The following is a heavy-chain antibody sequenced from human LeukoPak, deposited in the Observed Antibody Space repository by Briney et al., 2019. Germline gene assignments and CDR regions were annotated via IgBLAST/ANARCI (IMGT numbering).Heavy chain of an antibody. CDR3: ARALSGGPDY. V-gene: IGHV4-59*01. CDR2: IYHSGST. J-gene: IGHJ4*02. Sequence: SETLSLTCTVSGGSISSYYWSWIRQPPGKGLEWIGYIYHSGSTNYNPSLKSRVTISVDTSKNQFSLKLSSVTAADTAVYYCARALSGGPDYWGQGTLVTVSS. CDR1: GGSISSYY. D-gene: IGHD4-23*01.